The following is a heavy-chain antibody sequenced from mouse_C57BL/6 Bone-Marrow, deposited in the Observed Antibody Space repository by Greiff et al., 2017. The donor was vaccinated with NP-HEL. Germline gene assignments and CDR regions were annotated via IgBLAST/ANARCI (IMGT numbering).Heavy chain of an antibody. J-gene: IGHJ3*01. V-gene: IGHV2-9-1*01. D-gene: IGHD2-2*01. Sequence: VMLVESGPGLVAPSQSLSITCTVSGFSLTSYAISWVRQPPGKGLEWLGVIWTGGGTNYNSALKSRLSISKDNSKSQVFLKMNSLQTDDTARYYCARRGDYGYDGAWFAYWGQGTLVTVSA. CDR3: ARRGDYGYDGAWFAY. CDR1: GFSLTSYA. CDR2: IWTGGGT.